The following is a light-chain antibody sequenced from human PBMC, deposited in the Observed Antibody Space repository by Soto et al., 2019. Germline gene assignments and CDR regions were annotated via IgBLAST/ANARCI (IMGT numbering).Light chain of an antibody. CDR3: QQYNTWPPWT. J-gene: IGKJ1*01. CDR1: QSVSSN. Sequence: EIVMTQSPATLSVSPGERATLSCRASQSVSSNLAWYQQKPGQAPRLLIYGASTRATGIPARFSGSGSGTEFTLTISSLQSEDFAVYYCQQYNTWPPWTFGQGTKV. CDR2: GAS. V-gene: IGKV3-15*01.